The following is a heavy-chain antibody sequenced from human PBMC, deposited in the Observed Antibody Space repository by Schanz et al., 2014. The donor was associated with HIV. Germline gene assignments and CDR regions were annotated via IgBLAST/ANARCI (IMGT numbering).Heavy chain of an antibody. V-gene: IGHV3-11*01. CDR2: ISSSGTTT. J-gene: IGHJ4*02. CDR3: ANEEVPNDY. CDR1: GFPFNDYY. Sequence: QVQLVESGGGVVKPGGSLRLSCAASGFPFNDYYMSWLRQAPGKGLEWISFISSSGTTTYYADSVKGRFTISRDNARNSLSLQMNSLRAEDTAVYYCANEEVPNDYWGQGTLVTVSS.